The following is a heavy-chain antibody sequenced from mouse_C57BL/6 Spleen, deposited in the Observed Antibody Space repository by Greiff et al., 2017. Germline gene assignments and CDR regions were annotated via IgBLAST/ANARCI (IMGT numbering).Heavy chain of an antibody. CDR1: GFTFSSYA. D-gene: IGHD1-1*02. J-gene: IGHJ3*01. CDR2: ISDGGSYT. V-gene: IGHV5-4*03. Sequence: EVMLVESGGGLVKPGGSLKLSCAASGFTFSSYAMSWVRQTPEKRLEWVATISDGGSYTYYPDNVKGRFTISRDNAKNNLYLQMSHLKSADTARXYCARGGYGRGFAYWGQGTLVTVSA. CDR3: ARGGYGRGFAY.